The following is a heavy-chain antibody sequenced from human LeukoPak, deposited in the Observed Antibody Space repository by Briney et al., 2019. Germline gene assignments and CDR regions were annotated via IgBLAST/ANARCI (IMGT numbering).Heavy chain of an antibody. J-gene: IGHJ4*02. CDR2: ISGSDNTI. Sequence: GGSLRLSCAASGFTFSSYFMIWVRQAPGKGLEWVSYISGSDNTIHYADSVKGRFTISRDNAKNSLHLQMNSLSDEDTAVYFCARGTWLGATYHFDSWGPGTLVTVSS. D-gene: IGHD3-22*01. CDR3: ARGTWLGATYHFDS. V-gene: IGHV3-48*02. CDR1: GFTFSSYF.